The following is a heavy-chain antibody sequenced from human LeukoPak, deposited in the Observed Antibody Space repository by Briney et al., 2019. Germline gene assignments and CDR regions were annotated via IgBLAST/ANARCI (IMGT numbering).Heavy chain of an antibody. CDR1: GYXFTGYH. D-gene: IGHD6-13*01. Sequence: ASVKVSCKASGYXFTGYHMHWVRQAPGQGLEWMGWINPNSGGTNYAQKFQGRVTMTRDTSISTAYMELSRLRSDDTAVYYCACALGVSSPFDPWGQGTLVTVSS. CDR3: ACALGVSSPFDP. CDR2: INPNSGGT. J-gene: IGHJ5*02. V-gene: IGHV1-2*02.